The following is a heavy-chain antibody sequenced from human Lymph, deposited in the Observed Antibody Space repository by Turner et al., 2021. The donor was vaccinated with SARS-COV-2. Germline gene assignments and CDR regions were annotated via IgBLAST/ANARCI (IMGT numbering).Heavy chain of an antibody. CDR2: IYTSGST. CDR3: ARDGYYDSSGYYLRGEGVFDL. V-gene: IGHV4-4*07. J-gene: IGHJ2*01. D-gene: IGHD3-22*01. Sequence: QVQLQESGPGLVKPSETLSLTRTVSGGSTSSYYWSWIRQPAGKGLEWIGRIYTSGSTNYNSSLKSRVTMSVDTSKNQFSLKLSSVTAADTAVYYFARDGYYDSSGYYLRGEGVFDLWGRGTLVTFSS. CDR1: GGSTSSYY.